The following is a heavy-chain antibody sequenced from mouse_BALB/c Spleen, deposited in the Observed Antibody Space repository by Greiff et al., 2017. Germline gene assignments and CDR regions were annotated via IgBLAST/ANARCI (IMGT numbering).Heavy chain of an antibody. Sequence: EVKLLESGGGLVKPGGSLKLSCAASGFPFSSYAMFWVRQTPEKRLEWVAYISSGGGSTYYPDTVKGRFTISRDNAKNTLYLQMSSLKSEDTAMYYCARHPSAMITRTYIDDWGQGTTVTVSS. CDR1: GFPFSSYA. J-gene: IGHJ2*01. CDR3: ARHPSAMITRTYIDD. D-gene: IGHD2-4*01. V-gene: IGHV5-12-1*01. CDR2: ISSGGGST.